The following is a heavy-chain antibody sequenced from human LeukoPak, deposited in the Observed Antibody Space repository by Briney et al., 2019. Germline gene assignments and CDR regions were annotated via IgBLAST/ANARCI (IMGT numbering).Heavy chain of an antibody. CDR1: GGSISSYY. Sequence: SETLSLTCTVSGGSISSYYWSWIRQPAGKGLEWIGRIYTSGSTNYNPSLKSRVTMSVDTSKNQFSLKLSSVTAADTAVYYCARDQXPSXIXAAXTGWFDPWGQGTLVTVSS. CDR2: IYTSGST. V-gene: IGHV4-4*07. J-gene: IGHJ5*02. CDR3: ARDQXPSXIXAAXTGWFDP. D-gene: IGHD6-13*01.